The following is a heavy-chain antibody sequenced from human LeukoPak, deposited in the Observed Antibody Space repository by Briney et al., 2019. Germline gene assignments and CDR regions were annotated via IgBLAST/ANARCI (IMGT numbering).Heavy chain of an antibody. J-gene: IGHJ5*02. CDR1: GYSISSGYY. D-gene: IGHD6-13*01. CDR2: IYHSGST. CDR3: ARGEQQLDFDWFDP. V-gene: IGHV4-38-2*01. Sequence: SETPSLTCAVSGYSISSGYYWGWIRQPPGKGLEWIGSIYHSGSTYYNPSLKSRVTISVDTSKNQFSLKLSSVTAADTAVYYCARGEQQLDFDWFDPWGQGTLVTVSS.